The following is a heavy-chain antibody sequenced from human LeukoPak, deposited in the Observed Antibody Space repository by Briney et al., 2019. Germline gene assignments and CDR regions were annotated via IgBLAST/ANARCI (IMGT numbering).Heavy chain of an antibody. CDR1: GFTFRSYA. V-gene: IGHV3-64D*06. CDR2: ISGSGNGFSI. J-gene: IGHJ4*02. CDR3: VKDFGRIRGTPDS. Sequence: GGSLRLSCAASGFTFRSYAMTWVRQAPGKGPEYVSTISGSGNGFSIYYADSVKGRFTISRDDSKSILYLQMNGLRSEDTAVYYCVKDFGRIRGTPDSWGQGTLVTVSS. D-gene: IGHD1-26*01.